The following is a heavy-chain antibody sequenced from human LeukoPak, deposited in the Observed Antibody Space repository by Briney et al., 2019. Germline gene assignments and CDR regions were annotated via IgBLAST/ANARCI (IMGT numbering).Heavy chain of an antibody. V-gene: IGHV4-34*01. Sequence: SETLSLTCAVYGGSFSGYYWSWIRQPPGKGLEWIGEINHSGSTNYNPSLKSRVTISVDTSKNQFSLKLSSVTAADTAVYYCARVQTALDWFDPWGQGTLVTVSS. CDR2: INHSGST. CDR3: ARVQTALDWFDP. J-gene: IGHJ5*02. D-gene: IGHD2-21*02. CDR1: GGSFSGYY.